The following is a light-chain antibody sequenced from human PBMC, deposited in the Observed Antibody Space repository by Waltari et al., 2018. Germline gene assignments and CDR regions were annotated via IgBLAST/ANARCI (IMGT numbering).Light chain of an antibody. CDR2: AAS. Sequence: EIELTQSPGTLSLSPGERATLSCRASLSISRYLAWYQQKPGQAPRLLIYAASSRATGIPDRFSGSGSGTDFSLTISRLEPEDFAVYYCQNHERLPAMFGQGTKVEIK. CDR3: QNHERLPAM. V-gene: IGKV3-20*01. CDR1: LSISRY. J-gene: IGKJ1*01.